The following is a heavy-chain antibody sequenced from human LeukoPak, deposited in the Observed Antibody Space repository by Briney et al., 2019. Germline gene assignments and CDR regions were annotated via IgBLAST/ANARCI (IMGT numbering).Heavy chain of an antibody. D-gene: IGHD2-15*01. Sequence: GPSVTLSCKASGGTFNTSAINWVRLAPGQGLEWLGRIIPLVGVATFAQTSRGRVTITADESTSTAYMELSSLTSEDTAVYYCATSPTSYSPGYWG. V-gene: IGHV1-69*04. CDR1: GGTFNTSA. CDR3: ATSPTSYSPGY. J-gene: IGHJ4*01. CDR2: IIPLVGVA.